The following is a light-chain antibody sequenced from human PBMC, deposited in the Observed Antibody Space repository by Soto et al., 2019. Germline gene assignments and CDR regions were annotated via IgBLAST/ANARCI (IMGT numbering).Light chain of an antibody. CDR2: AAS. J-gene: IGKJ1*01. Sequence: DIQMIQSPPSLSASVGDRVTITCRASQSISSYLNWYQQKPGKAPKLLIYAASSLQSGVPSRFSGSGSGTDFTLTISSLQPEDFATYYCQQSYSTPRTFGQGTKVDIK. CDR3: QQSYSTPRT. CDR1: QSISSY. V-gene: IGKV1-39*01.